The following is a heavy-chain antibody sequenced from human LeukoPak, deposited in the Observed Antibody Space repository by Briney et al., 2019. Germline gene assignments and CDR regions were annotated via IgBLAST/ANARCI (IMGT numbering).Heavy chain of an antibody. CDR3: ARVFVYCSGGSCYWGWFDP. CDR2: IYHSGNT. V-gene: IGHV4-59*01. Sequence: PSETLSLTCTVSDDSITMYYWTWIRQPPGKGLEWIGYIYHSGNTNYNPSLKSRVTISVDTSKNQFSLKLSSVTAADTAMYYCARVFVYCSGGSCYWGWFDPWGQGTLVTVSS. D-gene: IGHD2-15*01. CDR1: DDSITMYY. J-gene: IGHJ5*02.